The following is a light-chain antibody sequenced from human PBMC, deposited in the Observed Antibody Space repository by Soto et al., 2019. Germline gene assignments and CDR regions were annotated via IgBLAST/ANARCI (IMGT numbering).Light chain of an antibody. Sequence: DIHLSQSPSFLSASVGDIVTITFRASQGIFSYLAWYQQKPGKAPELLIYGASTLQSGVPSRFSGRGSGKEFTLTISNLQAEDVATYFCQQLNNYPPTFGQGTRLEIK. V-gene: IGKV1-9*01. CDR2: GAS. CDR1: QGIFSY. CDR3: QQLNNYPPT. J-gene: IGKJ5*01.